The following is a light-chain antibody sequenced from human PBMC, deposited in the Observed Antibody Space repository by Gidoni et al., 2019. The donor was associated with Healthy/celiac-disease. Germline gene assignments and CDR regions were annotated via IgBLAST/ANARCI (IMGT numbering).Light chain of an antibody. CDR3: QQSYSTPPQT. Sequence: IQMTQSPSSLSASVGDRVTITCRASQSISSYLNWYQQKPGKAPKLLIYAASSLQSGVPSRFSGSGSGTDFTLTISSLQPEDFATYYCQQSYSTPPQTFGQXTKVEIK. CDR2: AAS. J-gene: IGKJ1*01. CDR1: QSISSY. V-gene: IGKV1-39*01.